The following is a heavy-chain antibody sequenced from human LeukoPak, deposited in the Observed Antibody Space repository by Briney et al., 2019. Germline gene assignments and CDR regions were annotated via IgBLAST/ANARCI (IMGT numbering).Heavy chain of an antibody. CDR3: AKGSIVGATILDY. CDR2: INWNGGST. Sequence: GGSLRLSCAASEFSVGSNYMTWVRQAPGKGLEWVSTINWNGGSTGYADSVKGRFTISRDNAKNSLYLQMNSLRAEDTAVYYCAKGSIVGATILDYWGQGTLVTVSS. D-gene: IGHD1-26*01. CDR1: EFSVGSNY. J-gene: IGHJ4*02. V-gene: IGHV3-20*04.